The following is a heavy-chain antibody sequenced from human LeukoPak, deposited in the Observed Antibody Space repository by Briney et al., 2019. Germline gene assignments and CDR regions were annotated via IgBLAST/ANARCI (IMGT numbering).Heavy chain of an antibody. D-gene: IGHD6-6*01. J-gene: IGHJ4*02. Sequence: ASVKVSCKASGYTFTSYGISWVRQAPGQGLEWMGWISAYNGNTNYAQKLQGRVTMTTDTSTSTAYMELRSLRSDDTAVYYCASSIAARPDLDYWGQGTLVTVSS. CDR2: ISAYNGNT. CDR3: ASSIAARPDLDY. CDR1: GYTFTSYG. V-gene: IGHV1-18*01.